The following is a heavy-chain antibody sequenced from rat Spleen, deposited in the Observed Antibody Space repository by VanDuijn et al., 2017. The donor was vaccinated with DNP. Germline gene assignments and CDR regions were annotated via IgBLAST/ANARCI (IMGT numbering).Heavy chain of an antibody. D-gene: IGHD1-10*01. V-gene: IGHV5-31*01. CDR2: VASRGGST. Sequence: EVQLVESGGDLVRPGRSLKLACVVSEFTFNNYWMTWFRQAPGKGLEWVASVASRGGSTYYPDSVKGRFTISRDTAKNTLYLQMNSLRSEDTATYYCVTHPSWFGYWGPGTLVTVSS. J-gene: IGHJ3*01. CDR3: VTHPSWFGY. CDR1: EFTFNNYW.